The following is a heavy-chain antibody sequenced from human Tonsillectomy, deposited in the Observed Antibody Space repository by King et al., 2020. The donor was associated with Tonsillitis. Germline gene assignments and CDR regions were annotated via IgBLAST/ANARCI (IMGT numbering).Heavy chain of an antibody. J-gene: IGHJ5*02. CDR2: ISAYNGNT. V-gene: IGHV1-18*01. Sequence: QEQLVQSGAEVKKSGASVKVSCKASGYTFTNYGISWVRQAPGQGLEWMGWISAYNGNTNYAQKFQGRVTMTTHTSTSTAYMELRSLRSDDTAVYYCAKNYDILTGYSKYNWFDPWGQGTLVTVSS. CDR1: GYTFTNYG. CDR3: AKNYDILTGYSKYNWFDP. D-gene: IGHD3-9*01.